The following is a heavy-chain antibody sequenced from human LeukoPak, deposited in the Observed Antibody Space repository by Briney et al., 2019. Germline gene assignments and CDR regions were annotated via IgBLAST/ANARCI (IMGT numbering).Heavy chain of an antibody. J-gene: IGHJ6*03. Sequence: PGRSLRLSCAASGFTFSDYYMSWVSQAPGKGLEWVSFIRSRAYGATTEYAASVKGRFTISRDDSKSIAYLQMNSLKTEDTAVYYCSRADYYGSGSPISLDVWGKGTTVTVS. V-gene: IGHV3-49*04. CDR2: IRSRAYGATT. CDR3: SRADYYGSGSPISLDV. D-gene: IGHD3-10*01. CDR1: GFTFSDYY.